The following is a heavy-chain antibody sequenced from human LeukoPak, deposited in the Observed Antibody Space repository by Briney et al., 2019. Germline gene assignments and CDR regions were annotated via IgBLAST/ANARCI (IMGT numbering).Heavy chain of an antibody. V-gene: IGHV3-23*01. CDR1: GFTFSSYS. CDR2: ISGSGGST. Sequence: PGGSLRLSCAASGFTFSSYSMNWVRQAPGKGLEWVSAISGSGGSTYYADSVKGRFTISRDNSKNTLYLQMNSLRAEDTAVYYCAKSYDFWSGYYTGPRGQYWYFDLWGRGTLVTVSS. J-gene: IGHJ2*01. D-gene: IGHD3-3*01. CDR3: AKSYDFWSGYYTGPRGQYWYFDL.